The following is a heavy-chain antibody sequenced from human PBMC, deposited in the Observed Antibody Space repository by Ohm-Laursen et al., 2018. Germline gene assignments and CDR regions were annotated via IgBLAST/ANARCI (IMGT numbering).Heavy chain of an antibody. CDR3: ARHDGYGR. CDR2: ISWNSGSI. D-gene: IGHD5-24*01. CDR1: GFTFDDYV. Sequence: SLRLSCAAFGFTFDDYVIYWVRQAPGKGLEWVSGISWNSGSIGYADSVKGRFTASRDNSKNTLYLQMNSLRAEDTAVYYCARHDGYGRWGQGTRVTVSS. V-gene: IGHV3-9*01. J-gene: IGHJ4*02.